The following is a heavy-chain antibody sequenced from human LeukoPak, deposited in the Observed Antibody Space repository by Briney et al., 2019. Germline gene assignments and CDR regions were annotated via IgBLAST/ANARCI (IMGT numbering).Heavy chain of an antibody. D-gene: IGHD4-23*01. Sequence: SETLSLTCSVSGGSISDFYWSWIRQPAGKGLEWIGRIYTSGNTNYSPSLKSRVTMSLDASKNQFSLKLSSVTAADTAVYYCARNSGDYWGLGTLVTVSS. CDR2: IYTSGNT. CDR3: ARNSGDY. V-gene: IGHV4-4*07. CDR1: GGSISDFY. J-gene: IGHJ4*02.